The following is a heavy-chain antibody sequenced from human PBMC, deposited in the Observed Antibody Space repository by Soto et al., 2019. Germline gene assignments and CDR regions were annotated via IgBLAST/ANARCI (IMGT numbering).Heavy chain of an antibody. V-gene: IGHV2-5*02. CDR2: IYWDDDQ. CDR1: GFSLTTRGVG. CDR3: AHDYVGNYGMDV. J-gene: IGHJ6*02. D-gene: IGHD4-17*01. Sequence: QITLKESGPTLVKPTQTLTLTCTFSGFSLTTRGVGVGWIRQPPGKALEWLAHIYWDDDQRYSPSLKSRLTIPKETPKNQVVITMTNMDPVHTATYSAAHDYVGNYGMDVWGQGITVTVSS.